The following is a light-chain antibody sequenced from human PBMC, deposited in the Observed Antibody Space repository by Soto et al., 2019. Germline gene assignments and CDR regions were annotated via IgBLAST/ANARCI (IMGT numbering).Light chain of an antibody. CDR1: QSINVW. CDR2: KAS. J-gene: IGKJ1*01. CDR3: RQHHNFQRT. V-gene: IGKV1-5*03. Sequence: DFQMTQSPSTLSASVGDRVTITCRASQSINVWLAWYQQKSGQAPNILIYKASTLESGVPSRFSGSGYGSEFSLTVSSRQPDDFVTYYCRQHHNFQRTFGQGTKVDIK.